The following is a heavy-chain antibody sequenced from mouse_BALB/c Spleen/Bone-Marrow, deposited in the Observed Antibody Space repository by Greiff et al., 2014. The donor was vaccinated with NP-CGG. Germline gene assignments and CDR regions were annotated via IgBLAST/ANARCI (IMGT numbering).Heavy chain of an antibody. CDR1: GYTFTSYW. CDR3: ARDWYFDV. J-gene: IGHJ1*01. Sequence: QVQLQQSGAELAKPGASVKMSCKASGYTFTSYWMHWGKQRPGQGLEWIGYINPSTGYTEDNQKFKDKATLTADKSSSTAYMQLSSLTSEDSAVYYCARDWYFDVWGAGTTVTVSS. CDR2: INPSTGYT. V-gene: IGHV1-7*01.